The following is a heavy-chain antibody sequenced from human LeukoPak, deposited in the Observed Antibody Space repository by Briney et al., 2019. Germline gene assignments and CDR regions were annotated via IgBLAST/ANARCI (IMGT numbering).Heavy chain of an antibody. CDR2: IYHSGST. J-gene: IGHJ3*02. Sequence: PSQTLSLTCTVSGGSISSGGYYWSWIRQPPGKGLEWIGYIYHSGSTYYNPSLKSRVTISVDRSKNQFSLKLSSVTAADTAVYYCASPVITTTLGDAFDIWGQGTMVTVSS. CDR1: GGSISSGGYY. V-gene: IGHV4-30-2*01. CDR3: ASPVITTTLGDAFDI. D-gene: IGHD4-11*01.